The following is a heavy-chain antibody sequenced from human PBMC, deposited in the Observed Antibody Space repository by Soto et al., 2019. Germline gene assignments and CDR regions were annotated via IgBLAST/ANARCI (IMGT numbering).Heavy chain of an antibody. D-gene: IGHD5-18*01. Sequence: EVQLVESGGGLVQPGGSLRLSCAASGFTFSSYSMNWVRQAPGKGLEWVSYIGSSSNTIYYADSVKGRFTISRDNAKNSLYLQMNSLRYEDTAVYYCARDLAISLFDYWGQGTLVTVSS. CDR1: GFTFSSYS. CDR3: ARDLAISLFDY. V-gene: IGHV3-48*02. J-gene: IGHJ4*02. CDR2: IGSSSNTI.